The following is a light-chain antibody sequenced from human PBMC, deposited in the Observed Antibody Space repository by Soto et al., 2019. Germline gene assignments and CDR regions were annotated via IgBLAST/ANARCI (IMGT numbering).Light chain of an antibody. CDR1: SSDVGGYDY. CDR2: DVS. V-gene: IGLV2-14*01. Sequence: QSALTQPASLSVSPGQSIAISCTGTSSDVGGYDYVSWYQQHPGKAPKLMIYDVSNRPSGVSNRFSGSKSDNTASLTISGLQAEDEADYYCSSYTSSSTYVFGTGTKVTVL. J-gene: IGLJ1*01. CDR3: SSYTSSSTYV.